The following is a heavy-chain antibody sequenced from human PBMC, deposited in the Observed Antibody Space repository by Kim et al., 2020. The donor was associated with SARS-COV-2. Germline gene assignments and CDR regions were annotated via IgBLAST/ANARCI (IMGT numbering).Heavy chain of an antibody. CDR1: GFTVSSNY. V-gene: IGHV3-66*01. D-gene: IGHD2-2*01. Sequence: GGSLRLSCAASGFTVSSNYMSWVRQAPGKGLEGVSVIYSGGSTYYADSVKGRFTISRDNSKNTLYLQMNSLRAEDTAVYYGARDAVPYCSSTSCYYYYY. CDR3: ARDAVPYCSSTSCYYYYY. CDR2: IYSGGST. J-gene: IGHJ6*03.